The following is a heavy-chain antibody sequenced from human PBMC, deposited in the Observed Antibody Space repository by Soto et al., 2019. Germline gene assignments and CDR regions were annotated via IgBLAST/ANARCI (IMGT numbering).Heavy chain of an antibody. D-gene: IGHD5-12*01. CDR3: ARLNNREGYKPPYGMDV. CDR1: GYSFTSYW. Sequence: GESLKISCKGSGYSFTSYWIGWVRQMPGKGLEWMGIIYPGDSDTRYSPSFQGQVTISADKSISTAYLQWSSLKASDTAMYYCARLNNREGYKPPYGMDVWGQGTTVIVSS. V-gene: IGHV5-51*01. CDR2: IYPGDSDT. J-gene: IGHJ6*02.